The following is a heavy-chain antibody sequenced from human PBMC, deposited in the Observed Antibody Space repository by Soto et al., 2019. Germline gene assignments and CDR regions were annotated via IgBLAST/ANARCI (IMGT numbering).Heavy chain of an antibody. CDR2: SWYDGTNK. CDR3: ARDVESGWYEAFDS. Sequence: PGGSLRLSCAASGFTLNTYGMYWVRQAPGKGLEWVAVSWYDGTNKDYADSVKGRFTISRDNSRNTLYLQMNSLRTEDTAVYYCARDVESGWYEAFDSWGQGTLVTVSS. CDR1: GFTLNTYG. V-gene: IGHV3-33*07. J-gene: IGHJ4*02. D-gene: IGHD6-19*01.